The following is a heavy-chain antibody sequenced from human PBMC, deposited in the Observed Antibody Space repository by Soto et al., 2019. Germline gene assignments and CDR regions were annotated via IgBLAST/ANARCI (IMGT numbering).Heavy chain of an antibody. D-gene: IGHD1-1*01. CDR2: ISAHNGNT. CDR3: ARGRYGDY. J-gene: IGHJ4*02. CDR1: GYAFTTYG. Sequence: QVHLVQSGAEVKKPGASVKVSCQASGYAFTTYGITWVRQAPGQGLEWMGWISAHNGNTNYAQQLQGRVTGTRDTSTSTAYMELRSLSSDDTAVYYCARGRYGDYWGQGALVTVSS. V-gene: IGHV1-18*01.